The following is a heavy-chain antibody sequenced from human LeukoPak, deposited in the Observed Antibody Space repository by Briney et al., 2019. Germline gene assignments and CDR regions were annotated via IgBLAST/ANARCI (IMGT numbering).Heavy chain of an antibody. CDR3: AREPAQIVVVPAAEDAFDI. CDR2: FYTSGST. CDR1: GGSISSGSYY. J-gene: IGHJ3*02. V-gene: IGHV4-61*02. Sequence: SQTLSLTCTVSGGSISSGSYYWSWIRQPAGKGLEWIGRFYTSGSTNYNPSLKSRVTISVDTSKNQFSLKLSSVTAADTAVYYCAREPAQIVVVPAAEDAFDIWGQGTMVTVSS. D-gene: IGHD2-2*01.